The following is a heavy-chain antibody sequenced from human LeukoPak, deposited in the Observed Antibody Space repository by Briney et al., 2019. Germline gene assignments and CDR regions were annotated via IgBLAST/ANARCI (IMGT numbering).Heavy chain of an antibody. D-gene: IGHD3-22*01. J-gene: IGHJ6*03. CDR2: ISASGDVT. V-gene: IGHV3-23*01. CDR3: AKDSPYYDSSGYYMDV. CDR1: RFSFSAYP. Sequence: GGSLRLSCEASRFSFSAYPMGWVRRAPGKGLEWVSGISASGDVTFHADPVKGRFTISRDNSKNTLYLQVNSLRAEDTAVYYCAKDSPYYDSSGYYMDVWGKGTTVTVSS.